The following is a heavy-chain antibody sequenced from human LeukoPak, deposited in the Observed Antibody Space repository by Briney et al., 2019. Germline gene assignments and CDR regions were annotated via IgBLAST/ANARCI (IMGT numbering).Heavy chain of an antibody. D-gene: IGHD3-10*01. J-gene: IGHJ5*02. CDR2: INHSGST. V-gene: IGHV4-39*07. CDR1: GGSISTSGYY. Sequence: SDTLSLTCTLSGGSISTSGYYWTWIRQPPGKGLEWLGEINHSGSTNYNPSLKSRVTISVDTSKDQFYLKLSSVTAADTAVYYCARGLRTMVRGVIERDLPWGQGTLVTVSS. CDR3: ARGLRTMVRGVIERDLP.